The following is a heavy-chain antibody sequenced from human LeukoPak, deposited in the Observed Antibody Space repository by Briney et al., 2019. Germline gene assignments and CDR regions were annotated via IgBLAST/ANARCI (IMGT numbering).Heavy chain of an antibody. CDR2: INSDGSST. CDR1: GFTFSSYW. V-gene: IGHV3-74*01. Sequence: GGSLRLSCAASGFTFSSYWMHWVRQAPGKGLVWVSRINSDGSSTSYADSVKGRFTISRDNAKNTLYLQMNSLRAEDTAVYYCAKGYYYDSNEEYYYYYGMDVWGQGTTVTVSS. CDR3: AKGYYYDSNEEYYYYYGMDV. D-gene: IGHD3-22*01. J-gene: IGHJ6*02.